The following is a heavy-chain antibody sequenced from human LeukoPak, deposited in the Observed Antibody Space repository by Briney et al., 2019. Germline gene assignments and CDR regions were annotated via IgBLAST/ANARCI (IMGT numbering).Heavy chain of an antibody. CDR2: LNSDGTST. CDR3: ARKGSGNYYVDY. CDR1: GFTFSSYA. D-gene: IGHD1-26*01. V-gene: IGHV3-74*01. Sequence: GSLRLSCAASGFTFSSYAMSWVRQAPGKGLVWVSLLNSDGTSTFYADSVRGRFTISRDNAKNTLYLQMNSLRAEDTAVYYCARKGSGNYYVDYWGQGTLVTVSS. J-gene: IGHJ4*02.